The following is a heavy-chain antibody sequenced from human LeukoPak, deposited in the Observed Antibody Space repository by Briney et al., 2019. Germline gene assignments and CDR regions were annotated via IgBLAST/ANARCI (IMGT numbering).Heavy chain of an antibody. J-gene: IGHJ3*02. CDR3: ARGPHLALEKDDAFDI. D-gene: IGHD1-1*01. CDR2: ISSSGSTI. CDR1: GFTFSSYE. V-gene: IGHV3-48*03. Sequence: GGSLRLSCAASGFTFSSYEMNWVRQAPGKWLEWVSYISSSGSTIYYADSVKGRFTISRDNAENSLYLQMNSLRVEDTAVYYCARGPHLALEKDDAFDIGGQGKMVTVSS.